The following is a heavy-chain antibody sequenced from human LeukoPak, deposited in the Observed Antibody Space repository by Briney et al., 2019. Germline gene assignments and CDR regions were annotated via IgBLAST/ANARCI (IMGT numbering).Heavy chain of an antibody. CDR1: GGTFTSYA. CDR3: ARDVGSRPMYWFDP. Sequence: ASVKVSCKASGGTFTSYAISWARQAPGQGLEWMGRIIPIFGTANYAQKFQGRVTITTDESTSTAYMELSSLRSEDTAVYYCARDVGSRPMYWFDPWGEGTLVTVSS. J-gene: IGHJ5*02. CDR2: IIPIFGTA. D-gene: IGHD6-13*01. V-gene: IGHV1-69*05.